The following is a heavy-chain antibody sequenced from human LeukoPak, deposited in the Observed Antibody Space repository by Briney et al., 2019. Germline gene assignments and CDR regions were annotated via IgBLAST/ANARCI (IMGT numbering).Heavy chain of an antibody. CDR1: GGTFSSYT. CDR3: ARAKYDSSGYYWFDP. J-gene: IGHJ5*02. V-gene: IGHV1-18*01. Sequence: ASVKVSCKASGGTFSSYTISWVRQAPGQGLEWMGWISAYNGYTKYAEKLQGRVTMTTDTSTSTAYMELRSLRSDDTAVYYCARAKYDSSGYYWFDPWGQGTLVTVSS. CDR2: ISAYNGYT. D-gene: IGHD3-22*01.